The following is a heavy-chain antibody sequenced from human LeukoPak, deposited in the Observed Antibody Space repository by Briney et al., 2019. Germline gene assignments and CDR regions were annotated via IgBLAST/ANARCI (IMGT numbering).Heavy chain of an antibody. D-gene: IGHD2-2*01. J-gene: IGHJ5*02. CDR3: ARRLTQYDCFDP. CDR2: TYYRSTWYN. V-gene: IGHV6-1*01. CDR1: GDSVSSNSAS. Sequence: SQTLSLTCAISGDSVSSNSASWNWIRQSPSRGLEWVGRTYYRSTWYNDYAVSVRGRITVNPDTSKNQFSLHLNSVTPEDTAVYYCARRLTQYDCFDPWGQGILVTVSS.